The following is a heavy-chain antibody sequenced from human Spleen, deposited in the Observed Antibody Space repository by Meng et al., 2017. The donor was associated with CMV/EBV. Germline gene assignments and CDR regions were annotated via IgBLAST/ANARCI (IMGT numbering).Heavy chain of an antibody. CDR1: GYSFGNHG. Sequence: ASVKVSCKASGYSFGNHGFSWVRQAPGQGLEWMGWISSYNGNTKYARKFQGRVTMTTDTSTTTGYMELRSLSSDDTAVYYCARQGQVEGMRHTYYFGMDLWGRGTTVTVSS. CDR2: ISSYNGNT. V-gene: IGHV1-18*01. CDR3: ARQGQVEGMRHTYYFGMDL. D-gene: IGHD2-8*01. J-gene: IGHJ6*02.